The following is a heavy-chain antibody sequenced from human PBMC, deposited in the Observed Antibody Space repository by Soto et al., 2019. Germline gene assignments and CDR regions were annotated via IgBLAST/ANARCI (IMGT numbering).Heavy chain of an antibody. CDR3: AADRHLQFAAMDV. J-gene: IGHJ6*02. CDR1: GFTFTSAA. V-gene: IGHV1-58*02. Sequence: SVKVSCKASGFTFTSAAIHWVRQDRGQRLEWIGWIVVGSGDTNYSQEFQDRLTITRDMSSSTVYMELSSLRSEDTAVFFCAADRHLQFAAMDVWGQGTTVTVCS. CDR2: IVVGSGDT.